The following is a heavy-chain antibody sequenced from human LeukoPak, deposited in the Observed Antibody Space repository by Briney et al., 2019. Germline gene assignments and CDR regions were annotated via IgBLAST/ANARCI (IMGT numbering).Heavy chain of an antibody. CDR1: GYTFTSYG. CDR2: ISAYNGNT. V-gene: IGHV1-18*01. Sequence: ASVKVSCKASGYTFTSYGISWVRQAPGQGLEWMGWISAYNGNTNYAQKLQGRVTMTTDTSTSTAYMELRSLRSDDTAVYYCARDLSLYSNYEGPDYWGQGTLVTVSS. CDR3: ARDLSLYSNYEGPDY. D-gene: IGHD4-11*01. J-gene: IGHJ4*02.